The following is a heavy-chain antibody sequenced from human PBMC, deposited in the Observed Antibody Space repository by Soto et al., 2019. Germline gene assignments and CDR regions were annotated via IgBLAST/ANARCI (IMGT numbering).Heavy chain of an antibody. V-gene: IGHV5-10-1*01. CDR1: SFTSYW. CDR2: IDPSDSYT. J-gene: IGHJ6*02. Sequence: SFTSYWISWVRQMPGKGLEWMGRIDPSDSYTNYSPSFQGHVTISADKSISTAYLQWSSLKASDTAMYYCARPAYGDPYGMDVWGQGTTVTVSS. D-gene: IGHD4-17*01. CDR3: ARPAYGDPYGMDV.